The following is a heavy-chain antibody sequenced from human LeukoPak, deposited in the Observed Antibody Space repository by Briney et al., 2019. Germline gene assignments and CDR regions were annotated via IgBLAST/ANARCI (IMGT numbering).Heavy chain of an antibody. J-gene: IGHJ4*02. CDR2: IYYSGST. Sequence: GSLRLSCAASGFTFSSYSMNWVRQAPGKGLEWIGSIYYSGSTYYNPSLKSRVTISLDTSKNQFSLILTSVTAADTAVYYCARHADSGFGELAFDYWGQGTLVTVSS. V-gene: IGHV4-39*01. CDR1: GFTFSSYSMN. D-gene: IGHD3-10*01. CDR3: ARHADSGFGELAFDY.